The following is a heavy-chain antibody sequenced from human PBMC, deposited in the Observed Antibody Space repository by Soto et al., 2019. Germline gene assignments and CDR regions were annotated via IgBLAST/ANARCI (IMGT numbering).Heavy chain of an antibody. Sequence: EVQLVESGGGLVQPGGSLRLSCAASGFTFSSYSMNWVRQAPGKGLEWVSYISSSSSTIYYADSVKGRFTISRDNAKNSLYLQMNSLRAEDTAVYYCARDLSDFWSGYPSYYFDYWGQGTLVTVSS. V-gene: IGHV3-48*01. CDR3: ARDLSDFWSGYPSYYFDY. J-gene: IGHJ4*02. CDR1: GFTFSSYS. D-gene: IGHD3-3*01. CDR2: ISSSSSTI.